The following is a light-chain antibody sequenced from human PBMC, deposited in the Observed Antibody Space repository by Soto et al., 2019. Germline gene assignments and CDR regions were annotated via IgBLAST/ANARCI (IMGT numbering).Light chain of an antibody. Sequence: DIQMTQSPSSLSASVGDRVTITCRASESISNNLNWYQQKPGQAPKLLIYAASTLQSGVPSRFSGGGSGTDVTLTIGSLQPEDFTADYCRQTYSTPRGAFGQGTKVEIK. CDR1: ESISNN. V-gene: IGKV1-39*01. CDR2: AAS. J-gene: IGKJ1*01. CDR3: RQTYSTPRGA.